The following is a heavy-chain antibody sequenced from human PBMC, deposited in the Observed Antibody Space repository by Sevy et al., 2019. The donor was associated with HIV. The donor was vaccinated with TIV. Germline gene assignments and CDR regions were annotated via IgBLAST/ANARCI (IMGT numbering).Heavy chain of an antibody. V-gene: IGHV3-48*02. CDR1: GFTFSSYS. D-gene: IGHD3-22*01. CDR3: ARSYYYDSSGYRGDAFDI. CDR2: ISSSSSTI. Sequence: GGSLRLSCAASGFTFSSYSMNWVRQAPGKGLEWVSYISSSSSTIYYADSMKGRFTISGDNAKNSLYLQMNSLRDEDTAVYYCARSYYYDSSGYRGDAFDIWGQGTMVTVSS. J-gene: IGHJ3*02.